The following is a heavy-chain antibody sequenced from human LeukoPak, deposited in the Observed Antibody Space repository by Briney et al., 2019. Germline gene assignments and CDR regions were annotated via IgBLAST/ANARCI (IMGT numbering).Heavy chain of an antibody. CDR2: IYYSGST. Sequence: SETLSLTCTVSGGSISSYYWSWIRQPPGKGLEWIGYIYYSGSTNYNPSLKSRVTISVDTSKNQFSLKLGSVTAANTAVYYCARGRSGYDWNPDYWGQGTLVTVSS. V-gene: IGHV4-59*08. J-gene: IGHJ4*02. CDR3: ARGRSGYDWNPDY. CDR1: GGSISSYY. D-gene: IGHD5-12*01.